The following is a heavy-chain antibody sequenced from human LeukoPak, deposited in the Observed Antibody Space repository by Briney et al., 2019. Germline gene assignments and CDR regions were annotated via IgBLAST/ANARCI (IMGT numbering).Heavy chain of an antibody. CDR3: ARGTSNWYFDY. J-gene: IGHJ4*02. D-gene: IGHD6-13*01. Sequence: SETLSLTCAVSGGSFSSGAYSWSWIRQPPGKGLEWIGYIFHSGSAYFNPSLKGRVTVSVDRSKNQFSLRLTSVTAADTGVYYCARGTSNWYFDYWGQGTLVTVSS. CDR2: IFHSGSA. CDR1: GGSFSSGAYS. V-gene: IGHV4-30-2*01.